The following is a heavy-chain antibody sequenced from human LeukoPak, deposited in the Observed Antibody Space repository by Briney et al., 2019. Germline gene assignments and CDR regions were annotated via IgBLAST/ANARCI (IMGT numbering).Heavy chain of an antibody. CDR1: GFTFSNYW. D-gene: IGHD5-12*01. CDR2: INTDGSST. J-gene: IGHJ5*02. Sequence: GGSLRLSCAASGFTFSNYWMHWVRQVPGKGLVWVSRINTDGSSTDYADSVKGRFTISRDNAKNTLYLQMNSLRAEDTAVYYYARDLDGYRSGNGAWGQGTLVTVSS. CDR3: ARDLDGYRSGNGA. V-gene: IGHV3-74*01.